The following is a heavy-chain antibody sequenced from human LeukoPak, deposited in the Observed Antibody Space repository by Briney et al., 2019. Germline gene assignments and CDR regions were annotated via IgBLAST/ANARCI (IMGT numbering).Heavy chain of an antibody. CDR3: AKGNKGEYSN. Sequence: GGSLRLSCAASGFTFDDYGMNWVRQAPGKGLEWVSGINWNGGSTGYADSVKGRFTISRDNAKNSLYLQMNSLRAEDTALYYCAKGNKGEYSNWGQGTLVTVSS. CDR2: INWNGGST. D-gene: IGHD6-6*01. V-gene: IGHV3-20*04. J-gene: IGHJ4*02. CDR1: GFTFDDYG.